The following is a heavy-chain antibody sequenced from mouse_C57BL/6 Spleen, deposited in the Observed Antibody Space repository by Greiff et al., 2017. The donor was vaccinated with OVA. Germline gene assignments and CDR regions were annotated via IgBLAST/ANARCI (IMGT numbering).Heavy chain of an antibody. CDR3: TRDDGYYDV. Sequence: EVMLVESGAGLVKPGGSLKLSCAASGFTFSSYAMSWVRQTPEKRLEWVAYISSGGDYIYYADTVKGRFTISRDNARNTLYLQMSSLKSEDTAMYYCTRDDGYYDVWGTGTTVTVSS. CDR2: ISSGGDYI. V-gene: IGHV5-9-1*02. J-gene: IGHJ1*03. D-gene: IGHD2-3*01. CDR1: GFTFSSYA.